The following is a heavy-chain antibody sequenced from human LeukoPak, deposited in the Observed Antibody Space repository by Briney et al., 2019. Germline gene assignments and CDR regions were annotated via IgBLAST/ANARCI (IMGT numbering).Heavy chain of an antibody. CDR2: INHSGST. CDR3: ARHRPDYDWGTTNWGYYYMVV. Sequence: SEALSLTCAVYGGSFSGYYWSWIRQPPGKGLEWIGEINHSGSTNYNPSLKSRVTISVDTSKNQFSLKLSSVTAADTAVYYCARHRPDYDWGTTNWGYYYMVVWGKGTTVTVSS. J-gene: IGHJ6*03. D-gene: IGHD3-16*01. V-gene: IGHV4-34*01. CDR1: GGSFSGYY.